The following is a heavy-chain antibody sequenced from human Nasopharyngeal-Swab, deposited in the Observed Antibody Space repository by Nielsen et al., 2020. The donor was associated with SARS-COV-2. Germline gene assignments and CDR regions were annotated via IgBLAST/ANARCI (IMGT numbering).Heavy chain of an antibody. CDR3: ARSFYSSSWYSHPAYYYYGMDV. Sequence: ASVKVSCKASGYTFTSYAMHWVRQAPGQRLGWMGWINAGNGNTKYSQKFQGRVTITRDTSASTAYMELSSLRSEDTAVYYCARSFYSSSWYSHPAYYYYGMDVWGQGTTVTVSS. V-gene: IGHV1-3*01. CDR1: GYTFTSYA. J-gene: IGHJ6*02. D-gene: IGHD6-13*01. CDR2: INAGNGNT.